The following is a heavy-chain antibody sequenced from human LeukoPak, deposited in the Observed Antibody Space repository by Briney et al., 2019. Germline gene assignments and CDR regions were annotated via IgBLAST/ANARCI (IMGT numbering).Heavy chain of an antibody. Sequence: GGSLRLSCAASGFTFSSYGMHWVRQAPGKGLEWVAVIWYDGSNKYYADSVKGRFTISRDNSKNTLYLQMNSPRAEDTAMYYCARDLFGSYYFDYWGQGTLVTVSS. V-gene: IGHV3-33*01. CDR2: IWYDGSNK. CDR1: GFTFSSYG. D-gene: IGHD3-10*01. CDR3: ARDLFGSYYFDY. J-gene: IGHJ4*02.